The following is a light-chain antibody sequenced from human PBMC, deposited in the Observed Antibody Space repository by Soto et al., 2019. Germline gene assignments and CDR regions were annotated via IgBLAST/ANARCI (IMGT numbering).Light chain of an antibody. CDR1: QRVSSN. J-gene: IGKJ5*01. CDR3: QQYNNWPPEIT. V-gene: IGKV3-15*01. CDR2: GAS. Sequence: EIVMTQSPATLSVSPEERATLSCRASQRVSSNLAWYKQKPGQAPRLLIYGASTRATGIPARFSGSGSGTEFTLTISSLQSEDFAVYYCQQYNNWPPEITFGQGTRLEIK.